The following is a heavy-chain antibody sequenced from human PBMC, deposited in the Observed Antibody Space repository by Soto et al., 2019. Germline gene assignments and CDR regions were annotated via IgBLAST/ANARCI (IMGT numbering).Heavy chain of an antibody. CDR3: ARDRGYCSSTSCYRLQPGEYNWFDP. V-gene: IGHV3-74*01. Sequence: GALRLSCAASGFTFSSYWMHWVRQAPGKGLVWVSRINSDGSSTSYADSVKGRFTISRDNAKNTLYLQMNSLRAEDTAVYYCARDRGYCSSTSCYRLQPGEYNWFDPWGQGTLVTVSS. D-gene: IGHD2-2*02. CDR1: GFTFSSYW. CDR2: INSDGSST. J-gene: IGHJ5*02.